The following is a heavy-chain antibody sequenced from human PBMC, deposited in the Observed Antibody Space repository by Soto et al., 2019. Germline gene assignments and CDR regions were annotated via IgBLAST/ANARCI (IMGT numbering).Heavy chain of an antibody. Sequence: QLQLQESGPGLVMPSETLSLTCTVSGGPITSSNYYWVWIRQPPGKGLEWIGSVYYSGSTYYNASLNSRVTISVDTSKNQFSLKLSSVTAADTAVYYCARHEVRFSQWSYHYYGMDVWGQGTTVTVSS. CDR3: ARHEVRFSQWSYHYYGMDV. V-gene: IGHV4-39*01. D-gene: IGHD3-3*01. CDR2: VYYSGST. CDR1: GGPITSSNYY. J-gene: IGHJ6*02.